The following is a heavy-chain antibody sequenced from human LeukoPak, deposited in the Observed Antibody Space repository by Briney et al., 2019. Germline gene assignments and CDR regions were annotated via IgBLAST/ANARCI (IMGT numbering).Heavy chain of an antibody. D-gene: IGHD2-15*01. CDR2: IIPIFGTA. CDR3: ARNGGGGGSFLYGMDV. V-gene: IGHV1-69*13. Sequence: GASVKVSCKASGGTFSSYAISWVRQAPGQGLEWMGGIIPIFGTANYAQKFQGRVTITADESTSTAYMELSSPRSEDTAVYYCARNGGGGGSFLYGMDVWGQGTTVTVSS. J-gene: IGHJ6*02. CDR1: GGTFSSYA.